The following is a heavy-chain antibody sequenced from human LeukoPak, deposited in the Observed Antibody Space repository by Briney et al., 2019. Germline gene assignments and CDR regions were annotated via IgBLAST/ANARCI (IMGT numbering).Heavy chain of an antibody. CDR2: IYYSGST. V-gene: IGHV4-39*07. Sequence: SETLSLTCTVSGGSISSSSYYWGWIRQPPGKGLEWIGSIYYSGSTYYNPSLKSRVTISVDTSKNQFSLKLSSVTAADTAVYYCARPYSSIAVAGYTDYWGQGTLVTVSS. J-gene: IGHJ4*02. CDR1: GGSISSSSYY. D-gene: IGHD6-19*01. CDR3: ARPYSSIAVAGYTDY.